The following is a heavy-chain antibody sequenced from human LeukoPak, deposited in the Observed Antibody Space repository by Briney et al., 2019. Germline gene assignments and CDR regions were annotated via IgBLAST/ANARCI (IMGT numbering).Heavy chain of an antibody. D-gene: IGHD3-22*01. Sequence: GSLRLSCAASGFTFSSYGMHWVRQAPGKGLEWVAVISYDGSNEYYADSVKGRFTISRDNSKNTLYLQMNSLRAEDTAVYYCAKDSSGTHLDYWGQGTLVTVSS. CDR3: AKDSSGTHLDY. V-gene: IGHV3-30*18. J-gene: IGHJ4*02. CDR1: GFTFSSYG. CDR2: ISYDGSNE.